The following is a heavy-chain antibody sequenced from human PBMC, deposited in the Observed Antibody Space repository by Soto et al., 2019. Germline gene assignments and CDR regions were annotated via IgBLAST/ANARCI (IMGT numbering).Heavy chain of an antibody. CDR3: PKATLSAAMRGEIVY. CDR2: ISGSGGST. CDR1: GFTFSSYA. V-gene: IGHV3-23*01. J-gene: IGHJ4*02. Sequence: TGGSLRLSCAASGFTFSSYAMSWVRQAPGKGLEWVSAISGSGGSTYYAECVEGRFTISRDNTTNTLYLQMNSLRAEDTAVYYCPKATLSAAMRGEIVYWDQRTLVTSPQ. D-gene: IGHD2-2*01.